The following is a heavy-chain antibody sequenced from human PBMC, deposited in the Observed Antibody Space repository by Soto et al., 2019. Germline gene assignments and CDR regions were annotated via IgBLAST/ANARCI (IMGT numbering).Heavy chain of an antibody. D-gene: IGHD1-1*01. CDR2: MNPNSGNT. CDR3: ARGRLKLERQYRYYYYMDV. J-gene: IGHJ6*03. Sequence: ASVKVSCKASGYTFTSYYINWVRQATGQGLEWMGWMNPNSGNTGYAQKFQGRVTMTRNTSISTAYMELSSLRSEDTAVYYCARGRLKLERQYRYYYYMDVWGKGTTVTVSS. CDR1: GYTFTSYY. V-gene: IGHV1-8*01.